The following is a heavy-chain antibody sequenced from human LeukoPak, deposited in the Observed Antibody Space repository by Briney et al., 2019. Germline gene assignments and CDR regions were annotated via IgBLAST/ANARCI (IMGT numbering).Heavy chain of an antibody. Sequence: GGSLRLSCAASGFTFSSYTMNWVRQAPGKGLEWVSSISSSSSYIYYADSVKGRFTISRDNAKNSLYLQMNSLRAEDTAVYYCAKSAGENAYYYYYMDVWGKGTTVTVSS. CDR2: ISSSSSYI. V-gene: IGHV3-21*01. CDR3: AKSAGENAYYYYYMDV. D-gene: IGHD3-10*01. CDR1: GFTFSSYT. J-gene: IGHJ6*03.